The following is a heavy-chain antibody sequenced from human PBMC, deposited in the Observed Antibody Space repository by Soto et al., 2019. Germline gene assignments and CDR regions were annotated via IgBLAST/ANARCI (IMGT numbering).Heavy chain of an antibody. CDR1: GGSFSGYY. CDR2: INHSGST. CDR3: ASSSSWYRIYYYYGMDV. V-gene: IGHV4-34*01. D-gene: IGHD6-13*01. Sequence: QVQLQQGGAGLLKPSETLSLTCAVYGGSFSGYYWSWIRQPPGKGLEWIGEINHSGSTNYNPSLKRRVTISVDTSKNQFSLKLSSVTAADTAVYYCASSSSWYRIYYYYGMDVWGQGTTVTVSS. J-gene: IGHJ6*02.